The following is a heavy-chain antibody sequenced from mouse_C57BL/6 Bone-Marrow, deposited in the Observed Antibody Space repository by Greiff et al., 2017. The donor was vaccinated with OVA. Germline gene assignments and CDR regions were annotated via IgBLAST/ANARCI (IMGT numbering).Heavy chain of an antibody. CDR2: IYPRSGNT. J-gene: IGHJ4*01. CDR1: GYTFTSYG. Sequence: VKLQQSGAELARPGASVKLSCKASGYTFTSYGISWVKQRTGQGLEWIGEIYPRSGNTYYNEKFKGKATLTADKSSSTAYMELRSLTSEDSAVYFCARRRYDGGAMDYWGQGTSVTVSS. CDR3: ARRRYDGGAMDY. D-gene: IGHD2-14*01. V-gene: IGHV1-81*01.